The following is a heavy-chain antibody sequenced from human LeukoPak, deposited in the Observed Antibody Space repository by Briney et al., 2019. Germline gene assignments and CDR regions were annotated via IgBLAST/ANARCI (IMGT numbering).Heavy chain of an antibody. CDR3: ARYKFHNYFDP. CDR1: GDSLSSSPYY. J-gene: IGHJ5*02. D-gene: IGHD5-24*01. Sequence: SETLSLTCSVSGDSLSSSPYYWGWIRQPPGKGLEWIANTFSTSTLYNASLRSRVTIVVDTSKNQFSLKLISATAADTAIYFRARYKFHNYFDPWGQGTLVGVSS. V-gene: IGHV4-61*01. CDR2: TFSTST.